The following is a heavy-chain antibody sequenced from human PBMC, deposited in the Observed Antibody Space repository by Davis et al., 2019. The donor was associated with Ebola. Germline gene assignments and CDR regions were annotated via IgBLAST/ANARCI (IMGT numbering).Heavy chain of an antibody. CDR2: ISTYNGNT. Sequence: AASVKVSCKASGYTFTSYGISWVRQAPGQGLEWMGWISTYNGNTNYAQNVQGRVTMTTDTSTSTAYMELRSLRSDDTAVYYCAREGYCSGGSCYHFDYWGQGTLVTVSS. V-gene: IGHV1-18*01. D-gene: IGHD2-15*01. CDR1: GYTFTSYG. CDR3: AREGYCSGGSCYHFDY. J-gene: IGHJ4*02.